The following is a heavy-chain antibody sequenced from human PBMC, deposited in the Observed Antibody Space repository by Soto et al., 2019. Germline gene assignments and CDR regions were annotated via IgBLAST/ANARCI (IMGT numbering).Heavy chain of an antibody. J-gene: IGHJ5*02. D-gene: IGHD2-15*01. Sequence: QVQLQESGPGLVKPSETLSLTCTVSGGSVSSGSYYWSWIRQPPGKGLEWIGYIYYSGSTNYNPSLKRRVTISVDTSKNQFSLKLSSVTAADTAVYYCARARGGYCSGGSCPGRWFDPWGQGTLVTVSS. CDR2: IYYSGST. CDR3: ARARGGYCSGGSCPGRWFDP. CDR1: GGSVSSGSYY. V-gene: IGHV4-61*01.